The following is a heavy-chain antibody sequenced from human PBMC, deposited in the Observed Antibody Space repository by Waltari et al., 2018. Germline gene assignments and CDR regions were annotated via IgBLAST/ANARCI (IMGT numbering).Heavy chain of an antibody. D-gene: IGHD3-22*01. CDR3: ATNYYDSSGLDY. V-gene: IGHV1-3*01. J-gene: IGHJ4*02. CDR2: INAGNGNT. Sequence: QVQLVQSGAEVKKPGASVKVSCKASGYTFTSYAMHWVRQAPGQRLEWMGWINAGNGNTKYSQKFQGRVTITRDTFASTAYMELSSLRSEDTAVYYCATNYYDSSGLDYWGQGTLVTVSS. CDR1: GYTFTSYA.